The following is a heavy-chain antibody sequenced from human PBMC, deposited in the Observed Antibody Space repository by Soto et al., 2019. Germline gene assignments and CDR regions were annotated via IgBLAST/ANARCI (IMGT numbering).Heavy chain of an antibody. CDR2: IYSGGST. D-gene: IGHD3-10*01. J-gene: IGHJ3*02. Sequence: EVQLVESGGGLVQPGGSLRLSCAASGFTVSSNYMSWVRQAPGKGLEWVSVIYSGGSTYYADSVKGRFTISRHNSKNTLYLQMNSLRAEDTAVYYCARITYYYGSGSSSNDAFDIWGQGTMVTVSS. CDR3: ARITYYYGSGSSSNDAFDI. CDR1: GFTVSSNY. V-gene: IGHV3-53*04.